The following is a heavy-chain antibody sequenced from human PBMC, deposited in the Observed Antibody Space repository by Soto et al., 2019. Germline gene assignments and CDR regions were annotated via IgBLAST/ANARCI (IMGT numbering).Heavy chain of an antibody. CDR3: AREAWGSSRSQENWFDP. CDR1: GGTFSSYA. CDR2: IIPIFGTA. J-gene: IGHJ5*02. V-gene: IGHV1-69*06. Sequence: ASVKVSCKASGGTFSSYAISWVRQAPGQGLEWMGGIIPIFGTANYAQKFQGRVTITADKSTSTAYMGLSSLRSEDTAVYYCAREAWGSSRSQENWFDPWGQGTLVTVSS. D-gene: IGHD6-6*01.